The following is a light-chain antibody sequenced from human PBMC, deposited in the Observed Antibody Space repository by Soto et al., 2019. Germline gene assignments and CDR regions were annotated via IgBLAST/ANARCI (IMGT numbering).Light chain of an antibody. CDR2: WAS. J-gene: IGKJ4*01. Sequence: DIVMTQSPDSLAVSLGERVTINFKSSQSLLYISNNRNYLAWFQQKPGQPPKLLIYWASTREFGVPDRFSGSGSGTDFTLTISSLQAEDVAVYYCQQYYNTPLTFGGGTKVDIK. CDR1: QSLLYISNNRNY. V-gene: IGKV4-1*01. CDR3: QQYYNTPLT.